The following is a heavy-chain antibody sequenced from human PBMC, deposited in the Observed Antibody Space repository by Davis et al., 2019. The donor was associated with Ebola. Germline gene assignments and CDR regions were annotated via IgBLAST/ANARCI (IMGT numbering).Heavy chain of an antibody. Sequence: SVKVSCKASGGTFSSYAINWVRQAPGQGLEWMGRIIPVLGMANYAQKFQGRVTITADTSTSTASMGLSSLRSEDTAVYYCARSSMISPTIDSWGQGTLVTVSS. CDR2: IIPVLGMA. CDR1: GGTFSSYA. CDR3: ARSSMISPTIDS. D-gene: IGHD3-22*01. J-gene: IGHJ4*02. V-gene: IGHV1-69*04.